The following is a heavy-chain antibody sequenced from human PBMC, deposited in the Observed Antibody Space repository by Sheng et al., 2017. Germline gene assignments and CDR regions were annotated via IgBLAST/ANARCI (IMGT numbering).Heavy chain of an antibody. D-gene: IGHD2-21*01. CDR1: GFTFHDYA. CDR2: ISWNSNTI. J-gene: IGHJ6*02. Sequence: EVQVVESGGGLVQPGGSLRLSCVASGFTFHDYAMHWVRQGPGKGLEWVSGISWNSNTIGYADSVKGRFTISRDNAKNSLYLQMNSLRAEDTALYYCAKDTTILGVIFYAMDVWGQGTTVTVSS. CDR3: AKDTTILGVIFYAMDV. V-gene: IGHV3-9*01.